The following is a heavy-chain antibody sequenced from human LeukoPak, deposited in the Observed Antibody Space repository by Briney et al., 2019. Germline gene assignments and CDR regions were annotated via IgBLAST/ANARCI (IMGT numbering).Heavy chain of an antibody. Sequence: SETLSLTCAVYGGSFSGYYWSWIRQPPGKGLEWIGEINHSGSTNYNPSLKSRVTISVDTSKNQFSLKLSSVTAADTAVYYCARGASFYCSSTSCYAHPPGYYYMDVWGKGTTVTVSS. CDR1: GGSFSGYY. V-gene: IGHV4-34*01. CDR3: ARGASFYCSSTSCYAHPPGYYYMDV. CDR2: INHSGST. D-gene: IGHD2-2*01. J-gene: IGHJ6*03.